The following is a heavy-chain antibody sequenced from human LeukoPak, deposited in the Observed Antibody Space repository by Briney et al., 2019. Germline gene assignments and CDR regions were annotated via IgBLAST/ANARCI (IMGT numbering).Heavy chain of an antibody. CDR2: IYYSGST. CDR3: ARDYGNPDGYSIL. J-gene: IGHJ2*01. Sequence: PSETLSLTCTVSGGSISSYYWSWIRQPPGKGLEWIGYIYYSGSTNYNPSLKSRVTISVDTSKNQFSLKLSSVTAADTAVYYCARDYGNPDGYSILWGRGPLVTVSS. D-gene: IGHD4-23*01. V-gene: IGHV4-59*01. CDR1: GGSISSYY.